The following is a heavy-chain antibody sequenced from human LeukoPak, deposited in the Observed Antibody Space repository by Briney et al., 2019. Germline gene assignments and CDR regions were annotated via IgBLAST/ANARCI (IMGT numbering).Heavy chain of an antibody. CDR2: ISYDGSNK. J-gene: IGHJ5*02. CDR1: GFTFSSYG. V-gene: IGHV3-30*18. D-gene: IGHD3-22*01. CDR3: TKILVGYYVSSGLRNNWFDP. Sequence: GRSLRLSCAAAGFTFSSYGMHWVRQVPGKGLEWVAVISYDGSNKYYADSVKGRFTISRDNSKNTLYLQMNSLRAEGTAVYYSTKILVGYYVSSGLRNNWFDPWGQGTLVTVSS.